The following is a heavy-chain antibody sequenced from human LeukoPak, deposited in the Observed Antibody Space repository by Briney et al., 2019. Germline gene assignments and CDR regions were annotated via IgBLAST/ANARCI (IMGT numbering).Heavy chain of an antibody. CDR1: GFTFSSYA. CDR2: ISGSGGST. CDR3: AKDLVRISYYYDSSGPAY. Sequence: GGSLRLSCAASGFTFSSYAMSWVRQAPGKGLEWVSAISGSGGSTYYADSVKGRSTISRDNSKNTLYLQMNSLRAEDTAVYYCAKDLVRISYYYDSSGPAYWGQGTLVTVSS. J-gene: IGHJ4*02. D-gene: IGHD3-22*01. V-gene: IGHV3-23*01.